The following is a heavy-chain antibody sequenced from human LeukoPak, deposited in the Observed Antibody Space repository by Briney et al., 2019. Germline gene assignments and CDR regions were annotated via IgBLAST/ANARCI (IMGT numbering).Heavy chain of an antibody. J-gene: IGHJ4*02. CDR1: GYTFTGNY. CDR2: INPDNGAT. Sequence: ASVKVSCKASGYTFTGNYLHWVRRAPGQRLEWMGWINPDNGATDYSQKFQARVTVTRDLSTSTSYMELNMLTSDDTAIYFCARGGWLHPLDFWGQGTMVIVSS. CDR3: ARGGWLHPLDF. V-gene: IGHV1-2*02. D-gene: IGHD5-12*01.